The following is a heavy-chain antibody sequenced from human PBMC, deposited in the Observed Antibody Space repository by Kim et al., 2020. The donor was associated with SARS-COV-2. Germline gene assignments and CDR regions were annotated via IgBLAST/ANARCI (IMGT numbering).Heavy chain of an antibody. J-gene: IGHJ4*02. D-gene: IGHD2-2*01. CDR1: GGSISSGDYY. CDR2: IYYSGST. V-gene: IGHV4-30-4*01. Sequence: SETLSLTCTVSGGSISSGDYYWSWIRQPPGKGLEWIGYIYYSGSTYYNPSLKSRVTISVDTSKNQFSLKLSSVTAADTAVYYCARDSCSSTSCKTDYWGQGTLVTVSS. CDR3: ARDSCSSTSCKTDY.